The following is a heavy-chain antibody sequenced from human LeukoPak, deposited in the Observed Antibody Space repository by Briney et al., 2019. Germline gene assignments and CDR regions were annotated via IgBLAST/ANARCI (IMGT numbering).Heavy chain of an antibody. V-gene: IGHV3-30*18. CDR3: AKGEGGDSGWYGDY. CDR1: GFTFSNYA. Sequence: GGSLRLSCAASGFTFSNYAMHWVRQAPGKGLEWVAVISYDGTDKYYADSVKGRFTISRDNSKNTLFLQMNSLRAEDTAMYYCAKGEGGDSGWYGDYWGQGTLVTVST. J-gene: IGHJ4*02. D-gene: IGHD6-19*01. CDR2: ISYDGTDK.